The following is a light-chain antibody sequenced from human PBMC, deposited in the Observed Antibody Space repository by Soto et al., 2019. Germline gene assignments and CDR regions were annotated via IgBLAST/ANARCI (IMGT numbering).Light chain of an antibody. Sequence: QSALTQPASVSGSTGQSITISCTGTSSDVGGYNYVSWYQQHPGKAPKLMIYEVFNRPSGVSNHFSGSKSGNTASLTISGLQAEDEADYYCSSYTSSSTWVFGGGTKLTVL. J-gene: IGLJ3*02. CDR1: SSDVGGYNY. V-gene: IGLV2-14*01. CDR2: EVF. CDR3: SSYTSSSTWV.